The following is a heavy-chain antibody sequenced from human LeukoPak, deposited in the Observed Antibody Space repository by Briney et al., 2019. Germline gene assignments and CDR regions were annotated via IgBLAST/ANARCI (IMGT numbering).Heavy chain of an antibody. J-gene: IGHJ5*02. CDR2: ISSSGSTI. D-gene: IGHD3-10*01. Sequence: GESLRLSCAASGFTFSDYYMSWIRQAPGKGLEWVSYISSSGSTIYYADSVKGRFTISRDNAKNSLYLQMNSLRAEDTAVYYCARATMVIRSNWFDPWGQGTLVTVSS. CDR3: ARATMVIRSNWFDP. CDR1: GFTFSDYY. V-gene: IGHV3-11*04.